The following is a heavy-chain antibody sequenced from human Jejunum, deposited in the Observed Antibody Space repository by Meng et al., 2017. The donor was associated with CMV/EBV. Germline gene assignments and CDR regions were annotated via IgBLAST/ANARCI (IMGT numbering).Heavy chain of an antibody. CDR2: MNPNRGTT. CDR3: ATGVADFEY. V-gene: IGHV1-8*01. J-gene: IGHJ4*02. Sequence: QVELVRSGAEVKKPGASVKVSCKASGYTFTSYDINWVRHGTGQGLEWMGWMNPNRGTTGYAQKFQGRVTMTRNISKSTAYMDLSSLGSEDTAVYYCATGVADFEYWGQGTLVTVSS. D-gene: IGHD6-19*01. CDR1: GYTFTSYD.